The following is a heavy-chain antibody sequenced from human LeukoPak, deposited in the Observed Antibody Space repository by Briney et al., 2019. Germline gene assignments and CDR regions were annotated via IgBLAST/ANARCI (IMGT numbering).Heavy chain of an antibody. CDR3: ARGLGYCSGGSCYSHFAFDY. Sequence: PGRSLRLSCAASGFTFSSYAMHWVRQAPGKGLEWVAVISYDGSSKYYADSVKGRFTISRDNSKNTLYLQMNSLRAGDTAVYYCARGLGYCSGGSCYSHFAFDYWGQGTLVTVSS. J-gene: IGHJ4*02. CDR2: ISYDGSSK. CDR1: GFTFSSYA. D-gene: IGHD2-15*01. V-gene: IGHV3-30-3*01.